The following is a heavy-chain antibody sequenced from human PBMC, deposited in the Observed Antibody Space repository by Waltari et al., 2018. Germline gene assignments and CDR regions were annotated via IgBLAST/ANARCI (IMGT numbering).Heavy chain of an antibody. CDR3: ARGSSYYVRFWED. CDR2: INFDGSEQ. CDR1: GFTFSRNW. Sequence: EVQLVESGGGLVQPGRSMRLSCADSGFTFSRNWMTLVRQAPGKGLEWVANINFDGSEQYYLDSVRGRFTISRDNARNSLYLQMDSLIADDAGVYYCARGSSYYVRFWEDWGQGTLVTVSS. V-gene: IGHV3-7*03. J-gene: IGHJ4*02. D-gene: IGHD3-10*01.